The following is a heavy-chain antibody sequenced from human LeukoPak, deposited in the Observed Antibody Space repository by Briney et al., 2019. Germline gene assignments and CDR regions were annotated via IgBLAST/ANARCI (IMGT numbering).Heavy chain of an antibody. J-gene: IGHJ5*02. D-gene: IGHD2-2*01. CDR3: ARGSGIVVVPSAAAFDP. CDR2: INHSGST. V-gene: IGHV4-34*01. CDR1: GGSFSGYY. Sequence: PSETLSLTCAVYGGSFSGYYWSWIRQPPGKGLEWIGEINHSGSTSYNPSLKSRVTISVDTSRNQFSLKLSSVTAADTAVYYCARGSGIVVVPSAAAFDPWGQGTLVTVSS.